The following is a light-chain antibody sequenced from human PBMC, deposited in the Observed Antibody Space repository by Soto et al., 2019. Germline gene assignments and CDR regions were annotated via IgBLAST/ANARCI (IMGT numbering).Light chain of an antibody. CDR1: SGHSIYA. CDR2: LNSDGSH. V-gene: IGLV4-69*01. Sequence: QLVLTQSPSASASLGASVKLTCTLSSGHSIYAIAWHQQQPEKGPRYLMTLNSDGSHTKGDGIPNRFSGSSSGAERYLTISSLQSEDEADYYCQTWGSGIMVFGGGTKVTVL. J-gene: IGLJ2*01. CDR3: QTWGSGIMV.